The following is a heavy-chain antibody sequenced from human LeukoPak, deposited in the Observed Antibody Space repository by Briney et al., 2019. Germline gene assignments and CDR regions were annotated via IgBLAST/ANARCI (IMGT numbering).Heavy chain of an antibody. Sequence: GGSLRLSCAASGFTFSSYAMSWVRQAPGKGLEWVSAISGSGGSTYYADSVKGRFTISRDNSKNTLYLQMNSLRAEDTAVYYCAKDQYCSSTSCYRRFLDFDYWGQGTLVTVSS. CDR1: GFTFSSYA. D-gene: IGHD2-2*02. V-gene: IGHV3-23*01. CDR3: AKDQYCSSTSCYRRFLDFDY. CDR2: ISGSGGST. J-gene: IGHJ4*02.